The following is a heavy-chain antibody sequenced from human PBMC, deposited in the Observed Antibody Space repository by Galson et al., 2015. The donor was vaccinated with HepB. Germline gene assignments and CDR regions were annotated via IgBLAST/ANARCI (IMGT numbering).Heavy chain of an antibody. V-gene: IGHV3-33*01. CDR1: GFTFSSYG. J-gene: IGHJ3*02. CDR3: ARDSPVSGNYDSRDDAFDI. Sequence: SLRLSCAASGFTFSSYGMHWVRQAPGKGLEWVAVIWYDGSNKYYADSVKGRFTISRDNSKNTLYLQMNSLRAEDTAVYYCARDSPVSGNYDSRDDAFDIWGQGTMVTVSS. D-gene: IGHD3-22*01. CDR2: IWYDGSNK.